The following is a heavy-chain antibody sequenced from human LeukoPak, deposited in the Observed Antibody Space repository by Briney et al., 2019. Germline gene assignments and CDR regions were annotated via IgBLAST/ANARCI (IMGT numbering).Heavy chain of an antibody. CDR2: ISYDGSNK. J-gene: IGHJ4*02. V-gene: IGHV3-30-3*01. Sequence: PGRSLRLSCAASGFTFSSYAMHWVRQAPGKGLEWVAVISYDGSNKYYADSVKGRFTISRDNSKNTLYLQMNSLRAEDTAVYYCAKPSDRGDWGQGTLVTVSS. D-gene: IGHD3-10*01. CDR3: AKPSDRGD. CDR1: GFTFSSYA.